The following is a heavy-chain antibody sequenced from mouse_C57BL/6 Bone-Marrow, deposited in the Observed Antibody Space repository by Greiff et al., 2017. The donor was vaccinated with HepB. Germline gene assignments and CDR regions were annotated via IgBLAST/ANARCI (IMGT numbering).Heavy chain of an antibody. J-gene: IGHJ1*03. D-gene: IGHD1-1*01. CDR2: IRSKSNNYAT. V-gene: IGHV10-1*01. CDR1: GFSFNTYA. CDR3: VRDYGSSYVDFDV. Sequence: EVQGVESGGGLVQPKGSLKLSCAASGFSFNTYAMNWVRQAPGKGLEWVARIRSKSNNYATYYADSVKDRFTISRDDSESMLYLQMNNLKTEDTAMYYCVRDYGSSYVDFDVWGTGTTVTVSS.